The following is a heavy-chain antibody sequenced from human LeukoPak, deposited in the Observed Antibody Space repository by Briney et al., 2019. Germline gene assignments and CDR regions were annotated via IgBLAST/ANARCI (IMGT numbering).Heavy chain of an antibody. CDR1: GFTVSSNY. Sequence: PGGSLRLSCAASGFTVSSNYMSWVRQAPGKGLEWVSVIYSGGSTYYADSVKGRFTISRDNSKNPLYLQMNSLRAEDTAVYYCASVRYFDWLFGPFDYWGQGTLVTVSS. CDR2: IYSGGST. D-gene: IGHD3-9*01. J-gene: IGHJ4*02. V-gene: IGHV3-66*01. CDR3: ASVRYFDWLFGPFDY.